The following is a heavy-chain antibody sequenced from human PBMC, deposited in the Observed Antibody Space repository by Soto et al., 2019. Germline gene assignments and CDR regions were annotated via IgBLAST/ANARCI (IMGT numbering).Heavy chain of an antibody. J-gene: IGHJ6*02. D-gene: IGHD1-26*01. V-gene: IGHV3-30-3*01. CDR2: ISYDGSNK. Sequence: GGSLRLSCAVSGFTFSSYAMHWVRQAPGKGLEWVAVISYDGSNKYYADSVKGRFTISRDNSKNTLYLQWSSLKASDTAMYYCARGAGELPGYGMDVWGQGTTVTVSS. CDR1: GFTFSSYA. CDR3: ARGAGELPGYGMDV.